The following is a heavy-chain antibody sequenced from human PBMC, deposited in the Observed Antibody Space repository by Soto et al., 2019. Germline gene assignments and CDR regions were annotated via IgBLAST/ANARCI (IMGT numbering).Heavy chain of an antibody. J-gene: IGHJ1*01. CDR2: IYYSGST. V-gene: IGHV4-31*03. D-gene: IGHD3-10*01. CDR3: SSTLWFGELLLHFQH. Sequence: QVQLQESGPGLVKPSQSLSLTCTVSGGSISSGGYYWSWIRQHPGKGLEWIGYIYYSGSTYYNPSLKSRVTISVDPSKNQFSLKLSSVTAADTAVYYCSSTLWFGELLLHFQHWGQGTLVTVSS. CDR1: GGSISSGGYY.